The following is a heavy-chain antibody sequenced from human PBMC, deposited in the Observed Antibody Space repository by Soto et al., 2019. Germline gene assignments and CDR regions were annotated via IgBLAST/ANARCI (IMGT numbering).Heavy chain of an antibody. Sequence: PGESLKISCKGSGYSFTNYWIGWVRQMSGKGLEWMGIIYPGDSDTRYSPSFQGQVTISADRSISTAYLRWSSLKASDTAIFYCANLSGSSTTYGDYYYYDMDVWGQGTTVTVSS. CDR2: IYPGDSDT. CDR3: ANLSGSSTTYGDYYYYDMDV. J-gene: IGHJ6*02. D-gene: IGHD2-2*01. CDR1: GYSFTNYW. V-gene: IGHV5-51*01.